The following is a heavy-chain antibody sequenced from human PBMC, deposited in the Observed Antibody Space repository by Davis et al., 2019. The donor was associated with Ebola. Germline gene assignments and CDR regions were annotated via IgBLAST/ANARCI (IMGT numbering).Heavy chain of an antibody. V-gene: IGHV1-2*04. CDR1: GFTFSSYA. CDR3: ARDGGGSSPFGYYYYYYMDA. J-gene: IGHJ6*03. D-gene: IGHD2-15*01. Sequence: AASVKVSCKASGFTFSSYAMHWVRQAPGQGLEWMGWINPNSGVTSYAQKFQGWVTMTRDTSISTAYMELSRLRSDDTAVYYCARDGGGSSPFGYYYYYYMDAWGKGTTVTVSS. CDR2: INPNSGVT.